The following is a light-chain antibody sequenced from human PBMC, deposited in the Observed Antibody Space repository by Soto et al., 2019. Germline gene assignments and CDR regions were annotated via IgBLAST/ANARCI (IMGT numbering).Light chain of an antibody. CDR1: QSISSW. V-gene: IGKV1-5*01. Sequence: DIQMTQSPSTLSASVGDRVTITCRASQSISSWLAWYQQKPRKAPKLLIYDASSLESGVPSRFSGSGSGTEFTLTISSLQPDDFATYYCQQYNSYSPAFGQGTKLEIK. CDR3: QQYNSYSPA. J-gene: IGKJ2*01. CDR2: DAS.